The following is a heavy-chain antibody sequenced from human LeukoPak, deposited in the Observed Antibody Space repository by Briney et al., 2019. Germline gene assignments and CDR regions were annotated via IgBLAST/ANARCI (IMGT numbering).Heavy chain of an antibody. Sequence: ASVKVSCKASGYTFTGYYMHWVRQAPGQGLEWMGWINPNSGGTNYAQEFQGRVTMTRDTSISTAYMELSRLRSDDTAVYYCARVWINVGATPAIAYWGQGTLVTVSS. CDR3: ARVWINVGATPAIAY. CDR2: INPNSGGT. J-gene: IGHJ4*02. CDR1: GYTFTGYY. V-gene: IGHV1-2*02. D-gene: IGHD1-26*01.